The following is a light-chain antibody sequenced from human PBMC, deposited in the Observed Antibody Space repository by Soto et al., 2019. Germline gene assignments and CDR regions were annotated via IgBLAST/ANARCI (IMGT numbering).Light chain of an antibody. J-gene: IGKJ4*01. CDR2: GAS. CDR1: QTVSSK. V-gene: IGKV3-15*01. Sequence: EIVMTQSPATLSVSVGERATLSCRASQTVSSKLAWYQQKPGQAPRLLIYGASTRATGIPARFTGSGSGTEFTLTISSQQSEDFAVYYCQQYNDWPPQLTFGGGTKVEFK. CDR3: QQYNDWPPQLT.